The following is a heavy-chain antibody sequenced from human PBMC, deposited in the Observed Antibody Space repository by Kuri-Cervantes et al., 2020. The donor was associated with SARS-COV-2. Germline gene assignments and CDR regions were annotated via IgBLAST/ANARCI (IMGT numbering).Heavy chain of an antibody. CDR3: ARVVSLGYCSSTGCYELDY. CDR2: INPNSGGT. V-gene: IGHV1-2*02. D-gene: IGHD2-2*03. J-gene: IGHJ4*02. Sequence: ASVKVSCKASGYTFTGYYMRWVRQAPGQGLEWMGWINPNSGGTNYAQKFQGRVTMTRDTSISTAYMELSRLRSDDTAVYYCARVVSLGYCSSTGCYELDYWGQGTLVTVSS. CDR1: GYTFTGYY.